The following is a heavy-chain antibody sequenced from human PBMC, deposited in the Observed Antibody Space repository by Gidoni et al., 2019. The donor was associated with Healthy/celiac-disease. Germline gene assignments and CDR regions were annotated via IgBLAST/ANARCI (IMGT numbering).Heavy chain of an antibody. CDR1: GGTFSSYA. J-gene: IGHJ4*02. CDR3: ARDEKGVAGADY. V-gene: IGHV1-69*04. CDR2: IIPILGIA. Sequence: QVQLVQSGAEVKKPGSSAKVSCKASGGTFSSYAISWVRHAPGQGLEWMGRIIPILGIANYAHKFQGRVTITADKSTSTAYMELSSLRSEDTAVYYCARDEKGVAGADYWGQGTLVTVSS. D-gene: IGHD6-19*01.